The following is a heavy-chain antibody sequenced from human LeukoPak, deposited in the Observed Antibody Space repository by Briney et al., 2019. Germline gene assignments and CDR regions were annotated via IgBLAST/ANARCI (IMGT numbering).Heavy chain of an antibody. CDR3: AREDYYDSSGYYWGFDY. CDR2: ISGSGGST. D-gene: IGHD3-22*01. V-gene: IGHV3-23*01. Sequence: GGSLRLSCAASGFTFSSYGMSWVRQAPGKGLEWVSAISGSGGSTYYADSVKGRFTISRDNSKNTLYLQMNSLRAEDTAVYYCAREDYYDSSGYYWGFDYWGQGTLVTVSS. CDR1: GFTFSSYG. J-gene: IGHJ4*02.